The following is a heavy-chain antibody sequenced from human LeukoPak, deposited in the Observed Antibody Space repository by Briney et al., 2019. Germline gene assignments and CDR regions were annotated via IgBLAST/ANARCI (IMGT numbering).Heavy chain of an antibody. D-gene: IGHD4-23*01. CDR1: GFTFSTYS. Sequence: PGGSLRLSCAASGFTFSTYSMNWVRQAPGKGLEWVPSISGSTTYIYYADSVKGRFTISRDNAKNSLSLQMNSLRAEDTAVYYCARMYYGGNSGSDYWGQGTLVTVSS. J-gene: IGHJ4*02. CDR3: ARMYYGGNSGSDY. CDR2: ISGSTTYI. V-gene: IGHV3-21*01.